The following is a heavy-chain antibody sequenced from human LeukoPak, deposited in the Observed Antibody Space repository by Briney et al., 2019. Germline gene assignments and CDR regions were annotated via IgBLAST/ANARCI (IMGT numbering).Heavy chain of an antibody. CDR3: ATDVGAD. CDR1: GFTFSSSW. V-gene: IGHV3-7*01. J-gene: IGHJ4*02. Sequence: GGSLRLSCAASGFTFSSSWMTSVRQTPGKGLQWVANIKEDGSEKYYVDSVKGRFTISRDNAKNSLYLQMNSLRAEDTALYYCATDVGADWGQGTLVTVSS. CDR2: IKEDGSEK.